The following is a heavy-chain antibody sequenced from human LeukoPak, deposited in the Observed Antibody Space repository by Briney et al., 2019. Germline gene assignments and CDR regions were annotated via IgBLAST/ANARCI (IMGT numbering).Heavy chain of an antibody. J-gene: IGHJ4*02. D-gene: IGHD3-22*01. CDR3: AREADDNLDY. CDR1: GFTFSTYW. Sequence: PGGSLRLSCAASGFTFSTYWMSWVRQAPGKGLEWVTNIHQDGNEKYYMDSVKGRFTISRDNAKNSLYLQMNSLRVEDTAVYYCAREADDNLDYWGQGTLVTVSS. V-gene: IGHV3-7*01. CDR2: IHQDGNEK.